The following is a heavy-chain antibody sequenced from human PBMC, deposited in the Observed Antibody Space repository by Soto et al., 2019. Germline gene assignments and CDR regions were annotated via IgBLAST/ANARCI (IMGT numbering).Heavy chain of an antibody. D-gene: IGHD3-10*01. J-gene: IGHJ6*02. CDR3: ARQGIGNLHGLVDV. CDR1: GGSIDGYN. V-gene: IGHV4-59*08. Sequence: QVQLQESGPGLVKPSETLSLTCTVSGGSIDGYNCAWIRQPPGKALEWVGYVYYNGGSSYNPSLMSRVTLSMETSKSQFSLQLRSVTAADTAVYYCARQGIGNLHGLVDVWGRGTTVTVSS. CDR2: VYYNGGS.